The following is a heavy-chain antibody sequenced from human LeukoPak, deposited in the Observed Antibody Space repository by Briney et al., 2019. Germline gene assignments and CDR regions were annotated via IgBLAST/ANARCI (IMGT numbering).Heavy chain of an antibody. D-gene: IGHD4-23*01. V-gene: IGHV1-69*01. CDR1: GGTFSSYA. CDR3: ARGSGNGDY. Sequence: PWASVKVSCKASGGTFSSYAISWVRQASGQGLEWMGGTIPIFGTANYAQKFQGRVTITADGSTSTAYMELSSLRAEDTAVYYCARGSGNGDYWGQGTLVTVSS. J-gene: IGHJ4*02. CDR2: TIPIFGTA.